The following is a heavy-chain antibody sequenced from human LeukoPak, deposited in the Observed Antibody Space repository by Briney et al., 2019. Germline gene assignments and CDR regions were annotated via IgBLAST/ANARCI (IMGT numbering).Heavy chain of an antibody. CDR3: AKTSVGIRGGYFDY. D-gene: IGHD1-26*01. CDR1: GFTFSSYA. J-gene: IGHJ4*02. CDR2: INDSGGNT. Sequence: GGSLRLSCAASGFTFSSYAMSWVRQAPGKGLEWVSLINDSGGNTYYADSVKGRFTISRDNSKNTLFLQMSSLRAEDTAVYYCAKTSVGIRGGYFDYWGQGTLVTVSS. V-gene: IGHV3-23*01.